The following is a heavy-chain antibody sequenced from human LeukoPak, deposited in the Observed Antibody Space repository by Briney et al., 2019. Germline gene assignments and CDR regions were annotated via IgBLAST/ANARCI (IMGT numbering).Heavy chain of an antibody. Sequence: GGSLRLSCAASGFTVSGNYINWIRQAPGKGLEWVSLIYADGSTYYADSVKGRFIISRDNSANTVYLQMNSLRADDTAMYYCAKCRSLSPAAAINYWGQGTLVTVSS. CDR1: GFTVSGNY. CDR3: AKCRSLSPAAAINY. CDR2: IYADGST. D-gene: IGHD2-2*01. V-gene: IGHV3-53*01. J-gene: IGHJ4*02.